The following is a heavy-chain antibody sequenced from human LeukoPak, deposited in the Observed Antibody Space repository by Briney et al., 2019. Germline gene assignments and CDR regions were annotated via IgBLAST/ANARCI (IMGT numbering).Heavy chain of an antibody. Sequence: GGSLRLSCAVSGFTFSTYAMHWVRQAPGKGLEWVAVVSFDGRNKYYADSVKGRFTISRDNSKNTLYVQMNSLRAEDTAVYYCARDRVVMGGILTGLNYFDCWGQGTLVTVSS. CDR3: ARDRVVMGGILTGLNYFDC. CDR2: VSFDGRNK. J-gene: IGHJ4*02. D-gene: IGHD3-9*01. V-gene: IGHV3-30*04. CDR1: GFTFSTYA.